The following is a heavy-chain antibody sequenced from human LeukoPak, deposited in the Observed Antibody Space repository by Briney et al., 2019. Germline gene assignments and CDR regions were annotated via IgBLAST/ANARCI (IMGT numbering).Heavy chain of an antibody. J-gene: IGHJ4*02. CDR1: GFTFSSYA. CDR3: AKTPRYDFWSGYCFDY. CDR2: ISGSGGST. V-gene: IGHV3-23*01. D-gene: IGHD3-3*01. Sequence: GGSLRLSCAASGFTFSSYAMSWVRQAPGKGLEWVSAISGSGGSTYYADSVKGRFTISRDNSKNTLYLQMNSLRAEDTAVYYCAKTPRYDFWSGYCFDYWGQGTLVTVSS.